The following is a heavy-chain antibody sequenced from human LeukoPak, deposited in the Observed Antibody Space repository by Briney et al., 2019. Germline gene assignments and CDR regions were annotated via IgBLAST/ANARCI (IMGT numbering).Heavy chain of an antibody. D-gene: IGHD5-18*01. Sequence: GGSLRLSCVGSGITLSYYWMGWVRQAPGKGLEWVANIKQDGSEKYYVDSVKGRFTISRDNSKNTLYLQMNSLRTEDTAVFYCAKVSSERQLWLPFDYWGQGTLVTVSS. CDR3: AKVSSERQLWLPFDY. CDR2: IKQDGSEK. V-gene: IGHV3-7*02. CDR1: GITLSYYW. J-gene: IGHJ4*02.